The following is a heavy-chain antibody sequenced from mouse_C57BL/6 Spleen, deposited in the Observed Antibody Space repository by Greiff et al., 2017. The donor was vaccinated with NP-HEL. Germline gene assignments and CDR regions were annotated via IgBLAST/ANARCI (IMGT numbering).Heavy chain of an antibody. J-gene: IGHJ2*01. CDR2: ISSGSSTI. CDR3: ARVDYGDFDY. Sequence: EVKVEESGGGLVKPGGSLKLSCAASGFTFSDYGMHWVRQAPEKGLEWVAYISSGSSTIYYADTVKGRFTISRDNAKNTLFLQMTSLRSEDTAMYYGARVDYGDFDYWGQGTTLTVSS. V-gene: IGHV5-17*01. D-gene: IGHD2-4*01. CDR1: GFTFSDYG.